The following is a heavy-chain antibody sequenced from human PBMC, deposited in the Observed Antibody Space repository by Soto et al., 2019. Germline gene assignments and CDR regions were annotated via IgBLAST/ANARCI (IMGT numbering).Heavy chain of an antibody. V-gene: IGHV1-46*01. Sequence: ASVKVSCKAPADTFTSYYIHWVRQAPGHGLEWMGIINPNGGSTRFAQTFQGRITMTTDTSTSTVYMELRSLRAEDTAVYYCASLAWFGELFSWFDPWGQGTLVTVSS. CDR2: INPNGGST. CDR1: ADTFTSYY. D-gene: IGHD3-10*01. CDR3: ASLAWFGELFSWFDP. J-gene: IGHJ5*02.